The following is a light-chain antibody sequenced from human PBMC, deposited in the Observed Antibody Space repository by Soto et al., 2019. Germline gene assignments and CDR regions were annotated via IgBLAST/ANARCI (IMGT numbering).Light chain of an antibody. V-gene: IGKV3-20*01. CDR2: GAS. CDR1: QSVSGSS. Sequence: EIVLTQSPGTLSLSPGERATLSCRASQSVSGSSLAWYQQKPGQAPRLLIYGASSRATGIPDRFSGSGSGTDFTLTINRLEPEDFAVYYCQQYDSSPSSFTFGPGTKVAIK. J-gene: IGKJ3*01. CDR3: QQYDSSPSSFT.